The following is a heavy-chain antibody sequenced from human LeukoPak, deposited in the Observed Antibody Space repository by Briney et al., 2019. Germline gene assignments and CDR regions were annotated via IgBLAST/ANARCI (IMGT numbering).Heavy chain of an antibody. Sequence: NPSETLSLTCAVYGGSFSGYYWSWIRQPPGKGLEWIGEINHSGSTNYNPSLKSRVTISVDTSKNQFSLKLSSVTAADTAVYYCASQVMITFGGVIVHDAFDIWGQGTMVTVSS. V-gene: IGHV4-34*01. CDR3: ASQVMITFGGVIVHDAFDI. J-gene: IGHJ3*02. CDR1: GGSFSGYY. D-gene: IGHD3-16*02. CDR2: INHSGST.